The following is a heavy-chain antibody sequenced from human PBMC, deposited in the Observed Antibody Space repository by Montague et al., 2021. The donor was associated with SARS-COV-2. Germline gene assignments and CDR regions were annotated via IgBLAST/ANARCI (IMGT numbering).Heavy chain of an antibody. CDR3: AREYRIELWQTNWYFGL. CDR2: TYHSGNT. CDR1: GGSISGYY. J-gene: IGHJ2*01. V-gene: IGHV4-59*01. Sequence: SETLSLTCSVSGGSISGYYWSWIRQPPGEGLGWIGYTYHSGNTKYNPSLKSRVSISVDTSKNQFSLRLSSVTAADTAVYYCAREYRIELWQTNWYFGLWGRGTLVTVSS. D-gene: IGHD3-16*01.